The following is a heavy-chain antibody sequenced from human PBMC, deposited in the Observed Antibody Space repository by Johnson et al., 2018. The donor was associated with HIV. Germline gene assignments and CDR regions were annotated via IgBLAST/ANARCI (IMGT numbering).Heavy chain of an antibody. CDR1: GFTFRNYG. CDR3: ARAKVARGAEGWAFDI. Sequence: QVQLVESGGGVVQPGGSLRLSCAASGFTFRNYGIHWVRQAPGKGLEWVAFIRYDGSNKYYADSVKGRFTISRDNSKNTLYLQMNSLRVGDTAVYYCARAKVARGAEGWAFDIWGQGTMVTVSS. D-gene: IGHD3-10*01. J-gene: IGHJ3*02. CDR2: IRYDGSNK. V-gene: IGHV3-30*02.